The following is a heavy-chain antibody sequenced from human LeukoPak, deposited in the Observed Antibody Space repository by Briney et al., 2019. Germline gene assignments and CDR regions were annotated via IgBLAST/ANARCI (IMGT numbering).Heavy chain of an antibody. V-gene: IGHV3-21*01. CDR1: GFTLSSYS. CDR3: ARGSDNYYYYQYMDV. CDR2: ISSSSSYI. Sequence: GGSLRLSCAASGFTLSSYSINWVRQAPGKGLEWVSSISSSSSYIYYADSVRGRFTISRDNAKNSLYLQLNSLRAEDTAVYYCARGSDNYYYYQYMDVWGKGTTVTVSS. D-gene: IGHD3-9*01. J-gene: IGHJ6*03.